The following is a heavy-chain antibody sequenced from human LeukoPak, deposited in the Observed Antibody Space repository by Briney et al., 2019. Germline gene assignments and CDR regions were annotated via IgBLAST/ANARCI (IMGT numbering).Heavy chain of an antibody. V-gene: IGHV3-23*01. CDR1: GFTFSSYA. J-gene: IGHJ4*02. CDR2: ISGSGGST. CDR3: ARQNGGNPASYFDY. D-gene: IGHD4-23*01. Sequence: PGGSLRLSCAASGFTFSSYAMSWVRQAPGKGLEWVSAISGSGGSTYYADSVKGRFTISRDNSKNTLYLQMNSLRAEDTAVYYCARQNGGNPASYFDYWGQGTLVTVSS.